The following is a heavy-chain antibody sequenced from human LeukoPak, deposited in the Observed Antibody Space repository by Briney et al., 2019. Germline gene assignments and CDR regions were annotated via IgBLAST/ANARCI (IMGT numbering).Heavy chain of an antibody. V-gene: IGHV4-4*07. Sequence: SSQTLSLTCTVSGGSTSSYYWSWIRQPAGKGLEWIGRIYTSGSTNYNPSLKSRVTMSVDTSKNQFSLKLSSVTAADTAVYYCARDDSSSWYVWGQGTLVTVSS. CDR2: IYTSGST. D-gene: IGHD6-13*01. CDR1: GGSTSSYY. CDR3: ARDDSSSWYV. J-gene: IGHJ4*02.